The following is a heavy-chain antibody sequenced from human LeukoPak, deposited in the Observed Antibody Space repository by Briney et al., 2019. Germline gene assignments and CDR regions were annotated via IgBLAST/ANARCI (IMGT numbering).Heavy chain of an antibody. CDR3: ARSLTIFGVVIPSFDY. CDR2: TTGRGEHI. Sequence: GGSLRLSCTASGFTFSSYGMNWVRQAPGKGLEWVSGTTGRGEHILYAGSVKGRFTISRDNAKNSLYLQMNSLRAEDTAVYYCARSLTIFGVVIPSFDYWGQGTLVTVSS. V-gene: IGHV3-21*01. D-gene: IGHD3-3*01. J-gene: IGHJ4*02. CDR1: GFTFSSYG.